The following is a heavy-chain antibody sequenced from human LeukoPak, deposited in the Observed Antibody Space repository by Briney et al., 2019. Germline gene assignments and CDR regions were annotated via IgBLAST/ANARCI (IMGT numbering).Heavy chain of an antibody. V-gene: IGHV4-38-2*01. Sequence: SETLSLTCSVTGDSLSSGYYWGWIRQPPVKALEWIGSVYHTGSTYYNPSLKTRLTIFVDTLTNQFSLRLTSVTAADTAMYFCARPLGRYSPYYFDHWGQGKLVTVSS. CDR2: VYHTGST. CDR3: ARPLGRYSPYYFDH. J-gene: IGHJ4*02. D-gene: IGHD3-10*01. CDR1: GDSLSSGYY.